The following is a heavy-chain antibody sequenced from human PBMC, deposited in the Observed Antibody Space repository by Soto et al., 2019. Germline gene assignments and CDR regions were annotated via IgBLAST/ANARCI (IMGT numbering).Heavy chain of an antibody. V-gene: IGHV3-7*01. CDR1: GFTFSSYW. CDR2: IKQDGSEK. CDR3: ARDRYYDPPSSDP. Sequence: EVQLVESGGGLVQPGGSLRLSCAASGFTFSSYWMSWVRQAPGKGLEWVANIKQDGSEKYYVDSVKGRFTISRDNAKNSLYLQMSSLRAEDTAVYYCARDRYYDPPSSDPWGQGTLVTVSS. J-gene: IGHJ5*02. D-gene: IGHD3-3*01.